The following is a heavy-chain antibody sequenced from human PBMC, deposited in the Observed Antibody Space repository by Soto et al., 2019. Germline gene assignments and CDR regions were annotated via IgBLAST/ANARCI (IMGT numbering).Heavy chain of an antibody. Sequence: ASVKVSCKASGYTFTSYAMHWVRQAPGQRLEWMGWINAGNGNTKYSQKFQGRVTITRDTSASTAYMELSSLRSEDTAVYYCARWGNQLIYAPDYYGMDVWGQGTTVTVFS. D-gene: IGHD2-2*02. CDR3: ARWGNQLIYAPDYYGMDV. J-gene: IGHJ6*02. CDR2: INAGNGNT. CDR1: GYTFTSYA. V-gene: IGHV1-3*01.